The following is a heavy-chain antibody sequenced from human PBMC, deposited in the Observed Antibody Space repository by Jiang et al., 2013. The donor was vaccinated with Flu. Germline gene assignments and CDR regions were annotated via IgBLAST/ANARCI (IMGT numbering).Heavy chain of an antibody. CDR1: GYTFTSYD. J-gene: IGHJ6*02. CDR3: ARGIKEWPIHYYYYGMDV. D-gene: IGHD3-3*01. V-gene: IGHV1-8*01. Sequence: KASGYTFTSYDINWVRQATGQGLEWMGWMNPNSGNTGYAQKFQGRVTMTRNTSISTAYMELSSLRSEDTAVYYCARGIKEWPIHYYYYGMDVWGQGTTVTVSS. CDR2: MNPNSGNT.